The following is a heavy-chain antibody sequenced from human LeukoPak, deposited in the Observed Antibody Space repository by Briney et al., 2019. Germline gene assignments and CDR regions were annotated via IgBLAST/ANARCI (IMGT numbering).Heavy chain of an antibody. CDR1: GFTVSSNY. CDR2: INHSGST. J-gene: IGHJ4*02. V-gene: IGHV4-34*01. Sequence: GSLRLSCAASGFTVSSNYMSWVRQAPGKGLEWIGEINHSGSTNYNPSLKSRVTISVDTSKNQFSLKLSSVTAADTAVYYCARGGLRFNYFDYWGQGTLVTVSS. CDR3: ARGGLRFNYFDY. D-gene: IGHD5-12*01.